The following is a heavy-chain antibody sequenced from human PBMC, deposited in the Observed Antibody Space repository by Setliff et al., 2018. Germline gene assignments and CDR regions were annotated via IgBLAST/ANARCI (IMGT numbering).Heavy chain of an antibody. CDR2: IYYSGST. D-gene: IGHD3-3*01. CDR1: GGSISSGNYY. CDR3: ARAGPTVTFFRVLVISWWDP. Sequence: LSLTCTVSGGSISSGNYYWGWLRQPPGKGLGWIGSIYYSGSTYYNPSLKSRVTISVDTSKNHFSLKLSSVAAADTATYYCARAGPTVTFFRVLVISWWDPWGQGSLVTVSS. V-gene: IGHV4-39*02. J-gene: IGHJ5*02.